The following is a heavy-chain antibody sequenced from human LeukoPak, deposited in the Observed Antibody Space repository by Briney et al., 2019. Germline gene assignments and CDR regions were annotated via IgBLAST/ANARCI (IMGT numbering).Heavy chain of an antibody. CDR3: ARDPNWFDP. V-gene: IGHV4-34*01. Sequence: SETLSLTCAVYGGSFSGYYWSWIRQPPGKGLEWIGEINHSGSTNYNPSLKSRVTISVDTSKNQFSLKLSSVTAADTAVYYCARDPNWFDPWGQGTLVTVSS. CDR1: GGSFSGYY. J-gene: IGHJ5*02. CDR2: INHSGST.